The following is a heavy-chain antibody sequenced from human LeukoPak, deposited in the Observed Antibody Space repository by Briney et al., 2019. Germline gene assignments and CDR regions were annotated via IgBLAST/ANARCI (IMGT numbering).Heavy chain of an antibody. J-gene: IGHJ5*02. V-gene: IGHV4-59*08. CDR1: GGSISSYY. Sequence: SETLSLTCTVSGGSISSYYWSWIRQPPGKGLEWIGYIYYSGSTYYNPSLKSRVTISVDTSKNQFSLKLSSVTAADTAVYYCARVWASGAREGNWFDPWGQGTLVTVSS. CDR2: IYYSGST. D-gene: IGHD3-10*01. CDR3: ARVWASGAREGNWFDP.